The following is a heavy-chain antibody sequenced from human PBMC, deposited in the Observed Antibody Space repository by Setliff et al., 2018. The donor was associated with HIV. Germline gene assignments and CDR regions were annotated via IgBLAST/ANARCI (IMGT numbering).Heavy chain of an antibody. J-gene: IGHJ3*01. CDR2: IHHSGSA. D-gene: IGHD1-1*01. CDR1: GGAVSNENW. V-gene: IGHV4-4*02. CDR3: AREANWTFDV. Sequence: SETLSLTCTVFGGAVSNENWWTWVRQPPGKGLEWIGEIHHSGSATYNPSLKGRVSISLDNSTNEFSMKMTSLSAADTAMYYCAREANWTFDVWGQGTLVTVS.